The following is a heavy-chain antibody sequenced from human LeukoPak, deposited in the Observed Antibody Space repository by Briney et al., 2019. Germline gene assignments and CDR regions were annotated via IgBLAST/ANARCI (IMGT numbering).Heavy chain of an antibody. J-gene: IGHJ4*02. CDR3: ARESPRPFYDFWSGYYTYYFDY. CDR2: IYYSGST. Sequence: SETLSLTCAVYGGSFSGYYWSWIRQPPGKGLEWIGYIYYSGSTNYNPSLKSRVTISVDTSKNQFSLKLSSVTAADTAVYYCARESPRPFYDFWSGYYTYYFDYWGQGTLVTVSS. V-gene: IGHV4-59*01. CDR1: GGSFSGYY. D-gene: IGHD3-3*01.